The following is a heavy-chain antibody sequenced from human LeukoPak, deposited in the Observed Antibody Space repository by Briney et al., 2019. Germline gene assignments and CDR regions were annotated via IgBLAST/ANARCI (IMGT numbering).Heavy chain of an antibody. D-gene: IGHD6-19*01. J-gene: IGHJ5*02. CDR3: ARDLEIYSSGWYGWFDP. Sequence: ASVKVSCKASGYTFTSYVISWVRQAPGQGLEWMGWISAYNGNTNYAQKLQGRVTVTTDTSTSTAYMELRSLRSDDTAVYYCARDLEIYSSGWYGWFDPWGQGTLVTVSS. CDR1: GYTFTSYV. CDR2: ISAYNGNT. V-gene: IGHV1-18*01.